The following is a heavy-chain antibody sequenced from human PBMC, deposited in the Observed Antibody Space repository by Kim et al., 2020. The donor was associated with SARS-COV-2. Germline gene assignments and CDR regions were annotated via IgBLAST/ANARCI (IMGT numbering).Heavy chain of an antibody. J-gene: IGHJ5*02. Sequence: GGSLRLSCAASGFTFSSYAMSWVRQAPGKGLEWVSAISGSGGSTYYADSVKGRFTISRDNSKNTLYLQMNSLRAEDTAVYYCAKSTSSGWYEGWFDPWGQGTLVTVSS. V-gene: IGHV3-23*01. CDR3: AKSTSSGWYEGWFDP. CDR2: ISGSGGST. CDR1: GFTFSSYA. D-gene: IGHD6-19*01.